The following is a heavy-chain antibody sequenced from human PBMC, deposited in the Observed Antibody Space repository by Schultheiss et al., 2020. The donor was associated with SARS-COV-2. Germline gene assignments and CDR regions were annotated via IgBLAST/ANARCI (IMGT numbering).Heavy chain of an antibody. Sequence: SETLSLTCAVSGGSISSGSYSWSWIRQPPGKGLEWIGYIYHSGSTYYNPSLKSRVTISVDRSKNQFSLKLSSVTAADTAVYYCARGATQHDAFDIWGQGTMVTVSS. CDR1: GGSISSGSYS. CDR2: IYHSGST. D-gene: IGHD5-12*01. J-gene: IGHJ3*02. V-gene: IGHV4-30-2*01. CDR3: ARGATQHDAFDI.